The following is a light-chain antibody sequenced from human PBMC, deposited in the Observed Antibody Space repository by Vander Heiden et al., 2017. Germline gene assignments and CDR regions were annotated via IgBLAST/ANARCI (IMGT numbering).Light chain of an antibody. V-gene: IGLV2-14*03. CDR3: SAYTSSHTLV. CDR1: SSDVGGYNY. Sequence: QSALPQPASVSASPGQSITISCTGTSSDVGGYNYVPWYQQRPGKAPELMIYDVSTRPSGVSNRYSGSKSGNTASLTISGLQAEDEADYYCSAYTSSHTLVFGGGTKLTVL. CDR2: DVS. J-gene: IGLJ3*02.